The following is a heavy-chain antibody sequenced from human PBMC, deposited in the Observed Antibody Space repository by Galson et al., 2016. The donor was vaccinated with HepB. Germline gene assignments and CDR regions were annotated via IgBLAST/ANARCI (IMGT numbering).Heavy chain of an antibody. J-gene: IGHJ4*02. D-gene: IGHD4-17*01. V-gene: IGHV4-30-2*01. CDR3: AKGGGDYAERDYFDT. CDR1: GGSISSGGYS. Sequence: TLSLTCAVSGGSISSGGYSWSWIRQPPGKGLEWIGYIFPSETTYYSPSLKNRVTISIDMSKNQFSLNLTSLTAADTAVYYCAKGGGDYAERDYFDTWGQGALVTVAS. CDR2: IFPSETT.